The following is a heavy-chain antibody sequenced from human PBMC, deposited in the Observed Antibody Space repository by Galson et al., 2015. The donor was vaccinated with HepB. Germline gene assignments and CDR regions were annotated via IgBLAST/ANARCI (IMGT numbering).Heavy chain of an antibody. D-gene: IGHD3-9*01. CDR2: SYSGGEA. J-gene: IGHJ6*02. Sequence: SLRLSCAASGLTVSSNHMTWVRQAPGKGLEWVSISYSGGEAFYTDSVRGRFSISRDNSELYLQMNSLRAEDTAVYYCARFRLRGGYNILTGSYDPGHYYGMDAWGQGTTVIVSS. CDR3: ARFRLRGGYNILTGSYDPGHYYGMDA. V-gene: IGHV3-66*01. CDR1: GLTVSSNH.